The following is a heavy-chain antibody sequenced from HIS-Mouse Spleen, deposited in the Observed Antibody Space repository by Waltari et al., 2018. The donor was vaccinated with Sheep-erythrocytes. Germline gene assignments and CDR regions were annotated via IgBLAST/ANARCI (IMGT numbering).Heavy chain of an antibody. Sequence: EVQLVESGGGLVKPGGSLRLSCAASGFTFSNAWMSWVRQAPGKGVEWVGRIKRKTDGGTTDYAAPVKGRFTISRDDSKNTLYLQMNSLKTEDTAVYYCTTGQAVTTTYWGQGTLVTVSS. V-gene: IGHV3-15*01. CDR2: IKRKTDGGTT. J-gene: IGHJ4*02. D-gene: IGHD4-4*01. CDR3: TTGQAVTTTY. CDR1: GFTFSNAW.